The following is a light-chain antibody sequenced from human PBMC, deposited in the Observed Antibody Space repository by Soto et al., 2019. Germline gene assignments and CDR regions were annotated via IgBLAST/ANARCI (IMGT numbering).Light chain of an antibody. Sequence: EIVLTQSPGTLSLSPGETATLSCRASQSFRSNYLAWYQQRPGQAPRLLIYAVSSRASGIPDRFSGSVSGTDFTLTISRLESEDFAVYYCQRYGSSPPHTFGQGTKLEIK. CDR2: AVS. V-gene: IGKV3-20*01. CDR1: QSFRSNY. J-gene: IGKJ2*01. CDR3: QRYGSSPPHT.